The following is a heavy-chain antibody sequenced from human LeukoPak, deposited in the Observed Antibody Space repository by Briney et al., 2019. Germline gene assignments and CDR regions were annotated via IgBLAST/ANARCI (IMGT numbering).Heavy chain of an antibody. CDR3: SGRSGFSSIY. CDR1: GFTFTTHW. J-gene: IGHJ4*02. V-gene: IGHV3-7*01. Sequence: GGSLRLSCAASGFTFTTHWMNWVRQAPGGGLEWLANIKPDGSDKYYVDSVMGRFTISRDNAKNLVYLQMNSLRTEDTAVYYCSGRSGFSSIYWGQGTLVTVFS. D-gene: IGHD6-19*01. CDR2: IKPDGSDK.